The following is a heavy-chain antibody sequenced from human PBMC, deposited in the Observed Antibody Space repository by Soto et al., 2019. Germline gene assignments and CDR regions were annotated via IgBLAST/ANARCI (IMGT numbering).Heavy chain of an antibody. J-gene: IGHJ5*02. D-gene: IGHD2-15*01. CDR2: IIPILGIA. CDR1: GGTFSSYT. Sequence: ASVKVSCKASGGTFSSYTISWVRQAPGQGLEWMGRIIPILGIANYAQKFQGRVTITADKSTSTAYIELSSLRSEDTAVYYCARDGPPMAVVAADPHWFDPWGQGTLVTVSS. CDR3: ARDGPPMAVVAADPHWFDP. V-gene: IGHV1-69*04.